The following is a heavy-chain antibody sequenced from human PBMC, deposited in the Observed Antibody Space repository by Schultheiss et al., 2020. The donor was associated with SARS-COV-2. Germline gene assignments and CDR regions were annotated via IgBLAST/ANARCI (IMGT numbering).Heavy chain of an antibody. J-gene: IGHJ4*02. V-gene: IGHV1-2*02. D-gene: IGHD5-24*01. CDR3: ARDSATGDPKLGFDY. CDR2: INPNSGGT. Sequence: ASVKVSCKASGGTFSSYAISWVRQAPGQGLEWMGWINPNSGGTNYAQKFQGRVTMTRDTSISTAYMELSRLRSDDTAVYYCARDSATGDPKLGFDYWGQGTLVTVSS. CDR1: GGTFSSYA.